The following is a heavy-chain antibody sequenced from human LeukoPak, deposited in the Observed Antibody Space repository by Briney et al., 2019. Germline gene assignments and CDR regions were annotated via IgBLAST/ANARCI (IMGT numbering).Heavy chain of an antibody. J-gene: IGHJ4*02. CDR1: GYSFTSYW. V-gene: IGHV5-51*01. D-gene: IGHD6-19*01. CDR2: IYPGDSDT. Sequence: GESLKISCKGSGYSFTSYWIGWVRQMPGKGLEWMGIIYPGDSDTRYSPSFQGQVTISADKSISIAYLRWSSLKASDTAMYYCARLRGAVAGFFDYWGQGTLVAVSS. CDR3: ARLRGAVAGFFDY.